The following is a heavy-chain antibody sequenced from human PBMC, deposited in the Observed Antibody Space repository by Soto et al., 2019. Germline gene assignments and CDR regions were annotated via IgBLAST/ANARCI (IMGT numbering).Heavy chain of an antibody. V-gene: IGHV5-51*01. D-gene: IGHD2-2*01. CDR3: ARLYRASDRLLYGMDV. CDR2: IYPGDSDT. CDR1: GYTFTSYW. J-gene: IGHJ6*02. Sequence: GEYLKISCNGSGYTFTSYWLAWVRQMPGKGLEWMGIIYPGDSDTRYSPSFQGQVTISADKSISTAYLQWSSLQASDTAMYYCARLYRASDRLLYGMDVWGQGTTVTVSS.